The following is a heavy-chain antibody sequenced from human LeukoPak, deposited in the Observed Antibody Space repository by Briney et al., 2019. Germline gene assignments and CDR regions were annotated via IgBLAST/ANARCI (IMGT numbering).Heavy chain of an antibody. Sequence: GGSLRLSCAASGFSFSRVWMYWVRQAPGKGLVWVSRINSDGSRTNYADSVKGRFTISRDNDKNTLYLKMNSLRVEDTAVYYCARDGAGGLLLDYWGQGTLVTVSS. CDR2: INSDGSRT. J-gene: IGHJ4*02. CDR1: GFSFSRVW. CDR3: ARDGAGGLLLDY. D-gene: IGHD3-22*01. V-gene: IGHV3-74*01.